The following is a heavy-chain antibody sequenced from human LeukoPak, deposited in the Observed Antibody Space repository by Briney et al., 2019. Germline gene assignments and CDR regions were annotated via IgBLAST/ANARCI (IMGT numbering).Heavy chain of an antibody. J-gene: IGHJ6*03. CDR2: INPNSGGT. CDR3: ARDQGYCSGGSCQTIYYMDV. Sequence: PGASVKVSCKASGYTFTSYGISWVRQAPGQGLEWMGWINPNSGGTNYAQKFQGRVTMTRDTSISTAYMELSRLRSDDTAVYYCARDQGYCSGGSCQTIYYMDVWGKGTTVTVSS. CDR1: GYTFTSYG. V-gene: IGHV1-2*02. D-gene: IGHD2-15*01.